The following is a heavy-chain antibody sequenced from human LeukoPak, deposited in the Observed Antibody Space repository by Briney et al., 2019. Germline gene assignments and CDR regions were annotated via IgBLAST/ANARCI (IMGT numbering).Heavy chain of an antibody. J-gene: IGHJ4*02. V-gene: IGHV4-30-4*08. CDR3: ARGGTRITIVGVVINDFDY. CDR2: IYHSGNT. CDR1: GGSISSGDYY. Sequence: PSETLSLTCTVSGGSISSGDYYWSWIRQPPGKGLEWIGYIYHSGNTYYNPSLKSRLTISVDTPRNQFSLKLRSVTAADTAVYYCARGGTRITIVGVVINDFDYWGQGTLVTVSS. D-gene: IGHD3-3*01.